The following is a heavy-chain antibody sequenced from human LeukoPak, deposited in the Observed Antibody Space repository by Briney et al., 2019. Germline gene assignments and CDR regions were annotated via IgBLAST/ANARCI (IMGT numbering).Heavy chain of an antibody. CDR2: VNPNSGGT. Sequence: ASMKLSCKASGFTFTGYYIHWVRQAPGQGLEWMGWVNPNSGGTNYAQMFQGRVTMTRDTSLSTAYMELSWLRSDDTAVYYCASDSYGGNWSLGYWGQGTLVTVSS. J-gene: IGHJ4*02. CDR1: GFTFTGYY. D-gene: IGHD4-23*01. CDR3: ASDSYGGNWSLGY. V-gene: IGHV1-2*02.